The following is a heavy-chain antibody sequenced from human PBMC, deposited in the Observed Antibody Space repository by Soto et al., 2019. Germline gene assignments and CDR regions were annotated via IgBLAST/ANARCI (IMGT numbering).Heavy chain of an antibody. Sequence: QVQLVHSGAEVRKPGSSVNLSCKTSGYPFSDYYIHWVRQAPGHDFELMAWINPKTGRANYAQKFHGRVPMARKTSINTAYMELSSLASDDTVLYYCAREPGGTGYCDSWGQGLRLTVST. J-gene: IGHJ4*02. CDR3: AREPGGTGYCDS. CDR1: GYPFSDYY. D-gene: IGHD2-2*03. CDR2: INPKTGRA. V-gene: IGHV1-2*02.